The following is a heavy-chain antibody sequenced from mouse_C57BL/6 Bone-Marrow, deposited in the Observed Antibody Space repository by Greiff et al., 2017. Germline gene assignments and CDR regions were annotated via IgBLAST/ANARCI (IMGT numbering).Heavy chain of an antibody. CDR2: IYPGSGNT. Sequence: QVQLQQSGPELVKPGASVNISCKASGYSFTSYYIHWVKQRPGQGLEWIGWIYPGSGNTTYNEKFKGKATLTADTSSSTAYMQLSSLTYEDSAVYYCARKSTMVTTTGPGYYFDYWGQGTTLTVSS. J-gene: IGHJ2*01. D-gene: IGHD2-2*01. CDR1: GYSFTSYY. CDR3: ARKSTMVTTTGPGYYFDY. V-gene: IGHV1-66*01.